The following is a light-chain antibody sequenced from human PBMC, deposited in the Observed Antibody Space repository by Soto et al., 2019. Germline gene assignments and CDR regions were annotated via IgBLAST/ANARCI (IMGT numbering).Light chain of an antibody. V-gene: IGKV3-15*01. CDR3: QQYNNSPRT. J-gene: IGKJ5*01. Sequence: EIVLTQSPGTLSLSPGERSTLSCRARQSVSSNLAWYQQKPGQAPRLLIYGASTRATGIPARFSGSGSGTEFTLTISSLQSEDFAFYYCQQYNNSPRTFGQGTRLEIK. CDR1: QSVSSN. CDR2: GAS.